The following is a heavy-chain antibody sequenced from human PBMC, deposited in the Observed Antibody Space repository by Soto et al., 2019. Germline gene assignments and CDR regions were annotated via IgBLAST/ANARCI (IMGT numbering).Heavy chain of an antibody. CDR2: IYHSGST. CDR3: ARDGGSGWYYYYGMDV. V-gene: IGHV4-4*02. CDR1: GGSISSSNW. Sequence: GTLSLTCAVSGGSISSSNWWSWVRQPPGKGLEWIGEIYHSGSTNYNPSLKSRVTISVDKSKNQFSLKLSSVTAADTAVYYCARDGGSGWYYYYGMDVWGQGTTVTVSS. D-gene: IGHD6-19*01. J-gene: IGHJ6*02.